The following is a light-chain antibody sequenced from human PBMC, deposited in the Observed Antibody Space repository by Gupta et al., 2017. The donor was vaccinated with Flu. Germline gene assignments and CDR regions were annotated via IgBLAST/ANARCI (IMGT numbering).Light chain of an antibody. CDR1: SSNIGSNT. CDR2: SNN. CDR3: ATWDDSLNGRV. Sequence: QSXXTXPXSXXGXXGXRVTISRSXSSSNIGSNTVTLYQQLPGTAPKLLIYSNNQRPSGVPDRFSGSKSGTSASLAISGLQSEDEADYYCATWDDSLNGRVFGGGTKLTVL. J-gene: IGLJ3*02. V-gene: IGLV1-44*01.